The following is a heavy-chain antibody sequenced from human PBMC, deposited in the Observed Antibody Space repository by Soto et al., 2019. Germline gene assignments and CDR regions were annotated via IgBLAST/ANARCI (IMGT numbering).Heavy chain of an antibody. CDR1: GFTFSTYG. CDR3: ARDGSTIASIYWYFDL. CDR2: IWSDGSNK. Sequence: QVQLVESGGGVVKPGRSLRVSCAASGFTFSTYGMHWVRQAPGKGLEWVAVIWSDGSNKYYADSVKGRFTISRDNSKNTLYLQMNSLRAEDTAVYYCARDGSTIASIYWYFDLWGRGTLVTVSS. D-gene: IGHD5-12*01. V-gene: IGHV3-33*01. J-gene: IGHJ2*01.